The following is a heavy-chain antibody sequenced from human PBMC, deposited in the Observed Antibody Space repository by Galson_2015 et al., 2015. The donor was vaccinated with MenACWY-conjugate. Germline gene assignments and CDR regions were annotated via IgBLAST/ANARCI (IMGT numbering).Heavy chain of an antibody. Sequence: SLRLSCAASGFTFSDYDMSWIRQAPGKGLEWVSWISSSSSHTKYADSAKGRFTISRDNAQNSLSLQMNSLRAEDTAVYYCARNIYGSKSEANGMDVWGQGTTVTVSS. D-gene: IGHD3-10*01. CDR3: ARNIYGSKSEANGMDV. J-gene: IGHJ6*02. CDR2: ISSSSSHT. V-gene: IGHV3-11*03. CDR1: GFTFSDYD.